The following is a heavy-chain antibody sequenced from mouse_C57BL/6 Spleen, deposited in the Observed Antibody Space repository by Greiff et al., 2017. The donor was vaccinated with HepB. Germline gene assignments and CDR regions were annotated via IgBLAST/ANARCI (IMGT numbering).Heavy chain of an antibody. Sequence: VQLQQSGPELVKPGASVKLSCKASGYTFTSYDINWVKQRPGQGLEWIGWIYPRDGSTKYNEKFKGKATLTVDTSSSTAYMGLHSLTSEDSAVYFCASGDYSNYGYFDVWGTGTTVTVSS. J-gene: IGHJ1*03. V-gene: IGHV1-85*01. CDR3: ASGDYSNYGYFDV. CDR2: IYPRDGST. CDR1: GYTFTSYD. D-gene: IGHD2-5*01.